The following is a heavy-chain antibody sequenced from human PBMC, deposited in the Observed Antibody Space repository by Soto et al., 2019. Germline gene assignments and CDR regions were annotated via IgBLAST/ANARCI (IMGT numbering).Heavy chain of an antibody. V-gene: IGHV3-23*01. CDR2: ISGSGGST. D-gene: IGHD2-2*01. J-gene: IGHJ6*02. CDR3: AKDGSTSLRAAPRNGMDV. Sequence: GGSLRLSCAASGFTFSSYAMSWVRQAPGKGLEWVSAISGSGGSTYYADSVKGRFTISRDNSKNTLYLRMNSLRAEDTAVYYCAKDGSTSLRAAPRNGMDVWGQGTTVTVSS. CDR1: GFTFSSYA.